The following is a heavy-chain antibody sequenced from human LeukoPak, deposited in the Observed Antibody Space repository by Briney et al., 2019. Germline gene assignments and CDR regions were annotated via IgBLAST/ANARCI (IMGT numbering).Heavy chain of an antibody. CDR2: ITLSRSTI. D-gene: IGHD6-13*01. J-gene: IGHJ4*02. Sequence: GGSLRLSCVASGFTFRNNGMNWVRQAPGKGLEWVSYITLSRSTIYYADSVKGRFTISRDNAKNSLYLQMNSRRADDTALYYCARETPYSSSWTDFDFWGQGTLVTVSS. V-gene: IGHV3-48*01. CDR3: ARETPYSSSWTDFDF. CDR1: GFTFRNNG.